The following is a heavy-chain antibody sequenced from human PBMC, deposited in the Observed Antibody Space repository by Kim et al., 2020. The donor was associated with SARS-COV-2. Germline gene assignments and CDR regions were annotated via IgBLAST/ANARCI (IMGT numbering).Heavy chain of an antibody. Sequence: YYNSALKSRVTISVDTSKKQFSLKRSSVTAADTAVYYCARVVLTGYYFDYWGQGTLVTVSS. D-gene: IGHD3-9*01. J-gene: IGHJ4*02. CDR3: ARVVLTGYYFDY. V-gene: IGHV4-39*07.